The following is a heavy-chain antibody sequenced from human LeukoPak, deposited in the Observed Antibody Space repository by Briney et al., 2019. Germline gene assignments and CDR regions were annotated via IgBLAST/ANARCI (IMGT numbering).Heavy chain of an antibody. CDR1: DGSISSSSYY. J-gene: IGHJ4*02. Sequence: PSETLSLTCTVSDGSISSSSYYWGWIRQPPGKGLEWIGSIYYSGSTYYNPSLKSRVTMSVDTSKNQFSLKLSSVTAADTAVYYCAGSMITFGGVIVNDYWGQGTLVTVSS. CDR3: AGSMITFGGVIVNDY. V-gene: IGHV4-39*07. D-gene: IGHD3-16*02. CDR2: IYYSGST.